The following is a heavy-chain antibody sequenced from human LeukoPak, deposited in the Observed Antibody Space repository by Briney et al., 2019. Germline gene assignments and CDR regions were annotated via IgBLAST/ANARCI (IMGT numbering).Heavy chain of an antibody. CDR3: ARDPGSGFDI. CDR2: INHSGST. V-gene: IGHV4-34*01. D-gene: IGHD3-10*01. Sequence: SETLSLTCAVYGGSFSGYYWSWIRQPPGKGLEWIGEINHSGSTNYNPSLKSRVTISVDTSKNQFSLKLSSVTAADTAVYYCARDPGSGFDIWGQGTMVTVSS. J-gene: IGHJ3*02. CDR1: GGSFSGYY.